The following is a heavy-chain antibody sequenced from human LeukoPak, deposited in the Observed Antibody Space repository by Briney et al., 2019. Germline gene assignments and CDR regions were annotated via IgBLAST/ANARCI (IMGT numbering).Heavy chain of an antibody. D-gene: IGHD5-24*01. J-gene: IGHJ6*03. CDR3: ARVGGYNRPGYFYYMDV. CDR1: GFTFSGYD. CDR2: IHWNGDTT. Sequence: GRSLRLSCAASGFTFSGYDMSWVRQAPGKGLEWVSGIHWNGDTTSYADSVRGRFTISRDNAKNSLYLQMNNLRAEDTALYHCARVGGYNRPGYFYYMDVWGKGTTVTVSS. V-gene: IGHV3-20*01.